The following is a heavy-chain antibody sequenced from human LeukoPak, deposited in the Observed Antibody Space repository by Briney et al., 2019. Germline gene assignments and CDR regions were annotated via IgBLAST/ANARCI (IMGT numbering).Heavy chain of an antibody. D-gene: IGHD4-11*01. Sequence: GGSLRLSCAASGFTFSSYAMSWVRQAPGKGLGWVSSISSGGGSTYYADFVKGRFTISRDNSKNTLYLQMNSLRAEDAAVYYCVKDRTGNYVAWFDPWGQGTLVTVSS. CDR3: VKDRTGNYVAWFDP. J-gene: IGHJ5*02. V-gene: IGHV3-23*01. CDR1: GFTFSSYA. CDR2: ISSGGGST.